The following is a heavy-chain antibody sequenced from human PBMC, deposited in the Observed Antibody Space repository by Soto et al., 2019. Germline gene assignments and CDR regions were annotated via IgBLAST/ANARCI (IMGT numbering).Heavy chain of an antibody. CDR2: ISYDGSNK. V-gene: IGHV3-30-3*01. J-gene: IGHJ5*02. CDR3: ATGPSYCISSSCYSNWFDP. CDR1: GFTFSSYA. D-gene: IGHD2-2*01. Sequence: GGSLRLSCAASGFTFSSYAMHWVRQAPGKGLEWVAVISYDGSNKYYADSVKGRFTISRDNSKNTLYLQMNSLRDEDTAVYYCATGPSYCISSSCYSNWFDPWGQGTLVTVSS.